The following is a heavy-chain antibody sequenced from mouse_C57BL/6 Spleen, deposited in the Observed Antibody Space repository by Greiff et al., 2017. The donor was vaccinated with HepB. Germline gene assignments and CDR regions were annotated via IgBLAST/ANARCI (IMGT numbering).Heavy chain of an antibody. V-gene: IGHV3-6*01. D-gene: IGHD1-1*01. CDR1: GYSITSGYY. CDR3: AREAITTVVAPFDY. CDR2: ISYDGSN. Sequence: EVKLEESGPGLVKPSQSLSLTCSVTGYSITSGYYWNWIRQFPGNKLEWMGYISYDGSNNYNPSLKNRISITRDTSKNQFFLKLNSVTTEDTATYYCAREAITTVVAPFDYWGQGTTLTVSS. J-gene: IGHJ2*01.